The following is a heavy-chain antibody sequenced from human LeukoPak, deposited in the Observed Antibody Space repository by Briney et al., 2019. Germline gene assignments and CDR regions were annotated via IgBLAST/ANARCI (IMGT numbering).Heavy chain of an antibody. Sequence: GGSLRLSCAASGFTFSSYWMSWVRQAPGKGLEWVANIKQDGSEKYYVDSVKGRFTISRDNAKNSLYLQVNSLRAEDAAVYYCAREAHYGSFDPWGQGTLVTVSS. CDR2: IKQDGSEK. V-gene: IGHV3-7*01. CDR3: AREAHYGSFDP. J-gene: IGHJ5*02. D-gene: IGHD3-10*01. CDR1: GFTFSSYW.